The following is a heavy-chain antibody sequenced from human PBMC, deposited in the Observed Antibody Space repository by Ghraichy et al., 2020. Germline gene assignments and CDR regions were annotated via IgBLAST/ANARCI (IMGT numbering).Heavy chain of an antibody. J-gene: IGHJ4*02. CDR3: VRSYKDGLRHFDY. D-gene: IGHD1-14*01. CDR2: LNIDGTTV. CDR1: GFSFTDYW. V-gene: IGHV3-74*01. Sequence: GESLHISCAASGFSFTDYWMHWVRQTPGRGLEWVSHLNIDGTTVNYADSVKGRFTISRDNAKNTMYLQMISLTVEDTAVYYCVRSYKDGLRHFDYWGQGTLVTVSS.